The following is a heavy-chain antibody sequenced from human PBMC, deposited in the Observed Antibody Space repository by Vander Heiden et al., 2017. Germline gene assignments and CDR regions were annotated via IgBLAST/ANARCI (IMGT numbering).Heavy chain of an antibody. CDR2: ISSSSSFI. CDR3: AREGGNIYYYYAMDV. Sequence: EVQLVESGGGLVKPGGSLRLSCAASGLAFGSHTMNGVRQAPGKGLEWVSSISSSSSFIYYADSLKGRFTISRDNAENSLYLQINSLRAEDTAVYYCAREGGNIYYYYAMDVWGQGTTVTVSS. CDR1: GLAFGSHT. D-gene: IGHD5-18*01. J-gene: IGHJ6*02. V-gene: IGHV3-21*01.